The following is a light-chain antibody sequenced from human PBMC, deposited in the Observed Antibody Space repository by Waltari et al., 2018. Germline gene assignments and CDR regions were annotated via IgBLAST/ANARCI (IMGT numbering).Light chain of an antibody. J-gene: IGKJ4*01. CDR1: QGISTS. Sequence: DIQLTQSPSFLSASVGDSVTITCRASQGISTSLAWYQQKSGNAPKLLIYVASTLQSGVPSRFSGSGSGTEFSLTISALQPEDFATYYCQQLYSYPLTFGGGTKVEI. V-gene: IGKV1-9*01. CDR3: QQLYSYPLT. CDR2: VAS.